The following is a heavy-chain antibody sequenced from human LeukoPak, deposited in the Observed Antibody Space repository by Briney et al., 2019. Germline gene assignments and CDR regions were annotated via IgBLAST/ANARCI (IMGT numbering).Heavy chain of an antibody. CDR2: IAHDGSVA. D-gene: IGHD6-19*01. CDR1: GFSFSNYG. J-gene: IGHJ6*02. V-gene: IGHV3-33*08. CDR3: ARTVVGWSHYGMDV. Sequence: GGSLRLSCTASGFSFSNYGMHWVRQDPGKGLEWVAVIAHDGSVAYYANWVKGRFTISRDNSKNTRYLQMNSLRAEDTAVYYCARTVVGWSHYGMDVWGQGTTVTVSS.